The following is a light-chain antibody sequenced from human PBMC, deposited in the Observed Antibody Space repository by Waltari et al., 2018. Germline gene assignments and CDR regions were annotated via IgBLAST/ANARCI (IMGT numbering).Light chain of an antibody. CDR1: QSVSSY. V-gene: IGKV3-11*01. J-gene: IGKJ4*01. CDR2: DAS. CDR3: QQRSNWLT. Sequence: VLTQSPPTLSLSPGHRATLSCRASQSVSSYLAWYQQKPGQAPRLLIYDASNRATGIPARFSGSGSGTDWTLTISSLEPEDFAVYDCQQRSNWLTFGGGTKVEIK.